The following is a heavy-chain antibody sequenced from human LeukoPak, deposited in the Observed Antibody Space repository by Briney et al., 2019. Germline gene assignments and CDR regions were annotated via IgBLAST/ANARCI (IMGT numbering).Heavy chain of an antibody. CDR3: ARGHYGGNRYFDN. D-gene: IGHD4-23*01. J-gene: IGHJ4*02. CDR1: GYTFRDYE. CDR2: IHANSGKA. V-gene: IGHV1-8*01. Sequence: ASVRVSCKTSGYTFRDYEINWVRQAPGLGLEWVAWIHANSGKAGSAQKFQGGVTLTRDASTETAFMELSGLTSDDSATYFCARGHYGGNRYFDNWGQGTLVTVSS.